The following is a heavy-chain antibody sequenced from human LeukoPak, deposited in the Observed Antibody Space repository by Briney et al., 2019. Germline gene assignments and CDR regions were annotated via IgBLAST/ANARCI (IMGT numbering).Heavy chain of an antibody. D-gene: IGHD3-16*01. CDR1: GYTLTELS. CDR2: FDPEDGET. J-gene: IGHJ3*02. CDR3: ARDRRLGSAAFDI. V-gene: IGHV1-24*01. Sequence: ASVKVSCKVPGYTLTELSMHWVLQAPGKGLEWMGGFDPEDGETIYAQEFQGRVTMTEDTSADTAYMELSSLRSEDTAVYYCARDRRLGSAAFDIWGQGTMVTVSS.